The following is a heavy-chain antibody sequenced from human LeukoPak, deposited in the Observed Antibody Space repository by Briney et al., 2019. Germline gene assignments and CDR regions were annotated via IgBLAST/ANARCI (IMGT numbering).Heavy chain of an antibody. D-gene: IGHD3-10*01. CDR3: ARGGRPGFPDYFDY. V-gene: IGHV3-30*02. Sequence: PGGALRLSCAASGFTFSSYGMHWVRQAPGKGLEWVAFIRYDGSNKYYADSVKGRFTISRDNSKNTLYLQMNSLLSDDTALYYSARGGRPGFPDYFDYWGQGTLVTVSS. CDR1: GFTFSSYG. J-gene: IGHJ4*02. CDR2: IRYDGSNK.